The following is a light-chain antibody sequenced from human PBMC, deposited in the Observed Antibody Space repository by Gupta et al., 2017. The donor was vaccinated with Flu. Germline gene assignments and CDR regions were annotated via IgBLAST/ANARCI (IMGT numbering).Light chain of an antibody. V-gene: IGKV3-11*01. CDR1: QSVRSY. Sequence: PATLSLSPGERATLSCRASQSVRSYLAWYQQKPGQAPRLLIYDASNRATGIPARFSGSGSGTDFTLTISSLEPEDFAVYYCQQRSNWPVTFGQGTKLEIK. J-gene: IGKJ2*01. CDR2: DAS. CDR3: QQRSNWPVT.